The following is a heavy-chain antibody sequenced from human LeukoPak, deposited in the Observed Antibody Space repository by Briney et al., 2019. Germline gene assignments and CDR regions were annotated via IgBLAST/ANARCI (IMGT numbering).Heavy chain of an antibody. Sequence: SETLSLTCTVSGGSISSYYWSWLQQPAAKGLEWIGRIYTSGSTNYNPSLKSRVTMSVDTSKNQFSLKLSSVTAADTAVYYCARQDGASDAFDIWGQGTMVTISS. D-gene: IGHD4-17*01. CDR3: ARQDGASDAFDI. V-gene: IGHV4-4*07. J-gene: IGHJ3*02. CDR1: GGSISSYY. CDR2: IYTSGST.